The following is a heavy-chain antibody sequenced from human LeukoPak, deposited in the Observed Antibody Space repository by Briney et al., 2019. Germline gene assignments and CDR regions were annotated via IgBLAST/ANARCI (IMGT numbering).Heavy chain of an antibody. V-gene: IGHV4-31*11. CDR1: GGSISSGGYY. J-gene: IGHJ3*02. CDR3: ARDGSNWNYVGSRAFDI. D-gene: IGHD1-7*01. Sequence: SPETLSLTCAVSGGSISSGGYYWSWIRQHPGKGLEWIGYIYYSGSTYYNPSLKSRVTISVDTSKNQFSLKLSSVTAADTAVYYCARDGSNWNYVGSRAFDIWGQGTMVTVSS. CDR2: IYYSGST.